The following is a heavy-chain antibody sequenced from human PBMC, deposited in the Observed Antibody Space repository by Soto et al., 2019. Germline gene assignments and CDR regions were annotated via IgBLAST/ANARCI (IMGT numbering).Heavy chain of an antibody. CDR1: GFSFSSYA. J-gene: IGHJ4*02. CDR3: AKAAAYHGSASYFPFDD. V-gene: IGHV3-23*01. Sequence: EVQLLESGGGLVQPGGSLRLSCEASGFSFSSYALSWVRQAPGKGLEWVSSISGSGANTYYVDSVKGRFTVSRDNSKNTLYLQMSSLRGEDTAVYKCAKAAAYHGSASYFPFDDWGLGTRVTVSS. D-gene: IGHD3-10*01. CDR2: ISGSGANT.